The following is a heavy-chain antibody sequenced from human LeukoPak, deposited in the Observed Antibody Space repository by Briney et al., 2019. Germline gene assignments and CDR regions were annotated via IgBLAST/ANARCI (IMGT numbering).Heavy chain of an antibody. CDR1: GFTFSSYSMN. D-gene: IGHD4-11*01. J-gene: IGHJ4*02. V-gene: IGHV4-39*01. CDR3: ARRGTVTTERFDY. CDR2: IYYSGST. Sequence: GSLLLSCAASGFTFSSYSMNWVRQPPGKGLEWIGSIYYSGSTYYNPSLKSRVTISVDTSKNQFSLKLSSVTAADTAVYYCARRGTVTTERFDYWGQGTLVTVSS.